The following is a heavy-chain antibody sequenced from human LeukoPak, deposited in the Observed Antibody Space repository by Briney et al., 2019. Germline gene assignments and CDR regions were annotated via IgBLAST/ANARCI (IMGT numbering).Heavy chain of an antibody. D-gene: IGHD5-12*01. CDR1: GTAFRTYA. CDR3: VRTYDEKPLGWFDP. Sequence: PAGSLRLSCSASGTAFRTYAMHWVRQPPGKGLYYVSAISINGGSTYYADSVRGRFTISRDNSKNTLYLQMSSLRPDDTAVYYCVRTYDEKPLGWFDPWGQGTLVTVSS. V-gene: IGHV3-64D*06. J-gene: IGHJ5*02. CDR2: ISINGGST.